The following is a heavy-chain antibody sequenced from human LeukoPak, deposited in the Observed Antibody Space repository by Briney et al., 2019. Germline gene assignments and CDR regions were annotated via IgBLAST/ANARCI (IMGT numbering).Heavy chain of an antibody. D-gene: IGHD3-22*01. CDR2: IYSGGTT. J-gene: IGHJ4*02. CDR3: ASTGSGYGERHFDY. CDR1: GFTVSSNY. V-gene: IGHV3-53*01. Sequence: GGSQRLSCAASGFTVSSNYMSWVRQAPGKGLEWVSVIYSGGTTYYADSVKGRFTISRDNSKNTLYLQMNSLRAEDTAVYYCASTGSGYGERHFDYWGQGTLVTVSS.